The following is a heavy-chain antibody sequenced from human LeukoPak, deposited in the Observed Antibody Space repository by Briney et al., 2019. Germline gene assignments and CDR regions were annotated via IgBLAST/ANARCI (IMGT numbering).Heavy chain of an antibody. CDR2: ISSSSSYI. CDR3: ARVIPGVGAPGPFDY. Sequence: GGSLRLSCAASGFTFSSYSMNWVRQAPGKGLEWVSSISSSSSYIYYADSVKGRFTISRDNAKNSLYLQMNSLRAEDTAVYYCARVIPGVGAPGPFDYWGQGTLVTVSS. V-gene: IGHV3-21*01. D-gene: IGHD1-26*01. J-gene: IGHJ4*02. CDR1: GFTFSSYS.